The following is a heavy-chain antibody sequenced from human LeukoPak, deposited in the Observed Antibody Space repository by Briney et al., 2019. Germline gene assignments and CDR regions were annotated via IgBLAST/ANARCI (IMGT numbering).Heavy chain of an antibody. Sequence: SETLSLTCTVSGGSISSSSYYWGWIRQPPGKGLEWIGSIYYSGSTYYNPSLKSRVTISVDTSKNQFSLRLSSVTAADTAVYYCARGTAVAGMPNMDVWGKGTTVIVSS. CDR2: IYYSGST. V-gene: IGHV4-39*07. D-gene: IGHD6-19*01. J-gene: IGHJ6*03. CDR1: GGSISSSSYY. CDR3: ARGTAVAGMPNMDV.